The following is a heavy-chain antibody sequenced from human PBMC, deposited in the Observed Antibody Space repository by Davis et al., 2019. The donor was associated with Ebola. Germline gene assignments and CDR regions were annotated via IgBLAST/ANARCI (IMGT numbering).Heavy chain of an antibody. CDR2: ISYDGSNK. CDR3: ARPSWGPYYYYGMDV. D-gene: IGHD7-27*01. J-gene: IGHJ6*04. Sequence: GESLKISCAASRFTFSSYAMHWVRQAPGKGLEWVAVISYDGSNKYYADSVKGRFTISRDNSKNTLYLQMNSLRAEGTAVYYCARPSWGPYYYYGMDVWGKGTTVTVSS. V-gene: IGHV3-30-3*01. CDR1: RFTFSSYA.